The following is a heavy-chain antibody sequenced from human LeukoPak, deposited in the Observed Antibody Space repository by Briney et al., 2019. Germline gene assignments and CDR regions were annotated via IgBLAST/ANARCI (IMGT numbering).Heavy chain of an antibody. D-gene: IGHD4-17*01. V-gene: IGHV3-7*01. CDR3: ARVSPNTVTTPQYFDY. Sequence: GGSLRLSCAASGFTFSSYWMSWVRQAPGKGLEWVANIKQDGSEKYYVDSVKGRLTISRDNAKNSLYLQMNSLRAEDTAVYYCARVSPNTVTTPQYFDYWGQGTLVTVSS. CDR2: IKQDGSEK. CDR1: GFTFSSYW. J-gene: IGHJ4*02.